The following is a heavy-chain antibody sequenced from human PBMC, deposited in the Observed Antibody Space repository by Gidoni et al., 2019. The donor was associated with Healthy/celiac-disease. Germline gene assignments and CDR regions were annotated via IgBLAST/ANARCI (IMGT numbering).Heavy chain of an antibody. D-gene: IGHD1-26*01. CDR3: AKAPGARGFFDY. J-gene: IGHJ4*02. Sequence: QVQLVESGGGVVQPGRSLRLSCAASGFTFSSYGMNWVSQAPGKGLEWVAVISYDGSKKYYADSVKGRFTISRDNSKNTLYLQMNSLRAEDTAVYYCAKAPGARGFFDYWGQGTLVTVSS. V-gene: IGHV3-30*18. CDR1: GFTFSSYG. CDR2: ISYDGSKK.